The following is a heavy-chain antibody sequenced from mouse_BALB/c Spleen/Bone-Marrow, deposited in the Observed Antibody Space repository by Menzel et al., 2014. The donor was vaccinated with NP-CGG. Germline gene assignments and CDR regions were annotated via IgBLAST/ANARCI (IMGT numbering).Heavy chain of an antibody. CDR2: INPDSSTI. CDR1: GFDFSRYW. J-gene: IGHJ3*01. CDR3: SRLGYYGGFAY. V-gene: IGHV4-1*02. Sequence: EVMLVGSGGGLVHPGGSLKLSCAASGFDFSRYWMGWVRQAPGKGLEWIGEINPDSSTINYTPSLKDKFIISRDNAKNTLYLQMSKVRSEDTALYYCSRLGYYGGFAYWGQGTLVTVSA. D-gene: IGHD2-3*01.